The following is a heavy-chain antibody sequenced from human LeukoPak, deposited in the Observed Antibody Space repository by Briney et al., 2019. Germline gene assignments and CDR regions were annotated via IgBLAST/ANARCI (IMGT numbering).Heavy chain of an antibody. D-gene: IGHD5-18*01. CDR2: TYYRSKWYN. V-gene: IGHV6-1*01. J-gene: IGHJ5*02. Sequence: SQTLSLTCAISGDSVSSNSAAWNWIRQSPSRGLEWLGRTYYRSKWYNDYAVSVKSRIIINPDTSKNQFSLQLNSVTPEDTAVYYCARTREAAVVEYNWFDPWGQGTLVTVSS. CDR3: ARTREAAVVEYNWFDP. CDR1: GDSVSSNSAA.